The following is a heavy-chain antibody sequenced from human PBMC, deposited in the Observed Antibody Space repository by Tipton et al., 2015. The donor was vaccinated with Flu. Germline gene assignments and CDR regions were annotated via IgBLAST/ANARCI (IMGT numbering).Heavy chain of an antibody. CDR2: ISAGSTTI. CDR3: AKVIPELVAGLDS. Sequence: SLRLSCVASGFTFSGSAMSWVRQAPGKGLEWVSGISAGSTTIYYADPVKGRFTISRDNSKNTLYLQMNSLRDEDTAVYYCAKVIPELVAGLDSWGQGTLVTVSS. J-gene: IGHJ4*02. CDR1: GFTFSGSA. V-gene: IGHV3-23*01. D-gene: IGHD6-19*01.